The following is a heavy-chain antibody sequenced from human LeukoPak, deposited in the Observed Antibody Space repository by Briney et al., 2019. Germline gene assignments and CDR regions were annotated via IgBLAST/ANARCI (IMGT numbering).Heavy chain of an antibody. J-gene: IGHJ4*02. D-gene: IGHD4-11*01. Sequence: SXTXXVSGGSISNYXWSWIRQPPGXXLEWIGYIYYSGSTNYNPSLRSRVTISVDTSKNQFSLNLSSVTAADTAVYYCARGTTGTTRYFEYWGQGTLVTVSS. CDR1: GGSISNYX. CDR3: ARGTTGTTRYFEY. V-gene: IGHV4-59*01. CDR2: IYYSGST.